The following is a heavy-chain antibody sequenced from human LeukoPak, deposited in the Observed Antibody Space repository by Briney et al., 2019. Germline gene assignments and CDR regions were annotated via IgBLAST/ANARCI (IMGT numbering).Heavy chain of an antibody. CDR3: ARDLALVGASNYYGMDV. Sequence: GASVKVSCKASGYTFISYYLNWVRQAPGQGLEWMGIINPSDDSTIYAQEFQGRVTMTRDTSTSTVYMELNSLRSEDTAVYYCARDLALVGASNYYGMDVWGQGTTVTVSS. V-gene: IGHV1-46*01. CDR2: INPSDDST. CDR1: GYTFISYY. D-gene: IGHD1-26*01. J-gene: IGHJ6*02.